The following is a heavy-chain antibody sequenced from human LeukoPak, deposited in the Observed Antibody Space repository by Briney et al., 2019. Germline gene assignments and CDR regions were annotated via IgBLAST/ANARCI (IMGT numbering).Heavy chain of an antibody. Sequence: SETLSLTCAVYGGSFSGYYWSWIRQPPGKGLEWIGEINHSGSTNYNPSLKSRVTISVDTSKNQFSLKLSSVTAADTAVYYCARANYYDTSGYSRGAFDIWGQGTMVTVSS. J-gene: IGHJ3*02. CDR2: INHSGST. D-gene: IGHD3-22*01. CDR1: GGSFSGYY. V-gene: IGHV4-34*01. CDR3: ARANYYDTSGYSRGAFDI.